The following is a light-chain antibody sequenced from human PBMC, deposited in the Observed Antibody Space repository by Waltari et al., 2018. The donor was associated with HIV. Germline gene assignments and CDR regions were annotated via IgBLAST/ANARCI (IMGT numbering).Light chain of an antibody. J-gene: IGLJ3*02. CDR1: SPHLGAAYD. CDR3: QSYDSSLSGSV. Sequence: QSVLTQPPSVSGAPGPRVTISCTGSSPHLGAAYDVHWYQQFPGSAPKLLINGNVNRPSGVPDRFSDSKSGTSASLAITGLQAEDEADYYCQSYDSSLSGSVFGGGTKLTVL. CDR2: GNV. V-gene: IGLV1-40*01.